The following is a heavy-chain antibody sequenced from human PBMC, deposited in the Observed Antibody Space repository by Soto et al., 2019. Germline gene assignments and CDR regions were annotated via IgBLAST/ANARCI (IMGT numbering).Heavy chain of an antibody. D-gene: IGHD4-4*01. CDR3: ARALYTRYFDY. Sequence: QVQLQQWGAGLLKPSETLSLTYAVYGGSFSGYYWSWIRQPPGKGLEWIGEINHSGSTNYNPSLKSRVTISVDTSKNQFSLKLSSVTAADAAVYYCARALYTRYFDYWGQGTLVTVSS. V-gene: IGHV4-34*01. CDR2: INHSGST. J-gene: IGHJ4*02. CDR1: GGSFSGYY.